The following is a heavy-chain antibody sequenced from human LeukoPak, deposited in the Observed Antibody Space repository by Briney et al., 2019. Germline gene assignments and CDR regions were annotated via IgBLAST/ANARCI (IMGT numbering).Heavy chain of an antibody. J-gene: IGHJ4*02. V-gene: IGHV5-51*01. D-gene: IGHD3-10*01. Sequence: GESLKISCKGYGYSFSSYWIAWVRQAPGKGLEWMGVIYPRDSRTTYSPSFQGQVTISADKSISTAYLQWSSLKASDTAMYYCARLNSGSAPFDYWGQGTLVTVSS. CDR1: GYSFSSYW. CDR2: IYPRDSRT. CDR3: ARLNSGSAPFDY.